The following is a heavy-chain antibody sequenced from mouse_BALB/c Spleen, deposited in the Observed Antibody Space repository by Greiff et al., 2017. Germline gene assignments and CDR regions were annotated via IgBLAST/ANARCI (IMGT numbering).Heavy chain of an antibody. J-gene: IGHJ3*01. CDR1: GFNIKDTY. D-gene: IGHD2-4*01. Sequence: EVQLQQSGAELVKPGASVKLSCTASGFNIKDTYMHWVKQRPEQGLEWIGWIDPENGDTEYAPKFQGKATMTADTSSNTAYLQLSSLTSEDTAVYYCNACGLRPAWFAYWGQGTLVTVSA. CDR2: IDPENGDT. V-gene: IGHV14-4*02. CDR3: NACGLRPAWFAY.